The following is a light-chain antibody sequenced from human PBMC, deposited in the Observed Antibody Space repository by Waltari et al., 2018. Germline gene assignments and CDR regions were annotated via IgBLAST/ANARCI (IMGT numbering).Light chain of an antibody. CDR2: VTS. V-gene: IGKV3-15*01. Sequence: ETIMTQSPAPLSVSPGYSATLACTASKQIGNNLAWYQQKPGQAPRLLIYVTSSRSTGIPGRFFGAGSGTDFTLTISSLQSEDFGVYYCQQYNEWPYTFGHGTKVDLK. J-gene: IGKJ3*01. CDR1: KQIGNN. CDR3: QQYNEWPYT.